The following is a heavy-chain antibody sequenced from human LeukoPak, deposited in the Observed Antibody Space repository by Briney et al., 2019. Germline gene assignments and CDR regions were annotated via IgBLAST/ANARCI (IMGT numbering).Heavy chain of an antibody. CDR2: IYYSGST. CDR3: ARQGRGYGGNSDY. V-gene: IGHV4-59*08. D-gene: IGHD4-23*01. Sequence: SETLSLTCTVSGGSISTYYWSWIRQPPGKGLEWIGYIYYSGSTNYNPSLKSRVTISVDTSKNQFSLKLSSVTAADTAVYYCARQGRGYGGNSDYWGQGTLVTVSS. J-gene: IGHJ4*02. CDR1: GGSISTYY.